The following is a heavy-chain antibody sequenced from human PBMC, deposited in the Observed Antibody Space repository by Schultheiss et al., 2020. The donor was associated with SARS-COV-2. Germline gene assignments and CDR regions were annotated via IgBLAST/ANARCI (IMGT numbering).Heavy chain of an antibody. V-gene: IGHV3-21*01. CDR2: ITSATTSYI. CDR1: GFTFSDYN. CDR3: ARDLGYYYGMDV. Sequence: GESLKISCAASGFTFSDYNMNWVRQAPGKGLEWVSSITSATTSYIYYADSVRGRFTISRDTAKDSLYLQMSSLRAEDTAVYYCARDLGYYYGMDVWGQGTTVTVSS. J-gene: IGHJ6*02.